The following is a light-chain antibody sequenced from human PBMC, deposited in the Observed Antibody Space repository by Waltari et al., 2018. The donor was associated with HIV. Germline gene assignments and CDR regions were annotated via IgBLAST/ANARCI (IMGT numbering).Light chain of an antibody. CDR3: SSFAGTHKL. CDR1: NGAISDYNY. Sequence: QSALTQSPSASGSPGQSVNISCTGANGAISDYNYVSCYQQHSDRPPQLIIFEFTKRPSGVPDRFSGSKSGNTASLFVSGLQPEDEATYFCSSFAGTHKLFGGGTKLTVL. V-gene: IGLV2-8*01. CDR2: EFT. J-gene: IGLJ2*01.